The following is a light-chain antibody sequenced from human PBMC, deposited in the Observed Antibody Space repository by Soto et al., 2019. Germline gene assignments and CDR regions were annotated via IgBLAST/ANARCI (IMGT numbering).Light chain of an antibody. CDR2: EVN. V-gene: IGLV2-14*01. Sequence: QSALTQPPSVSGSPGQSVTISCTGTSSDVGGTNYVSWYQQHPGKAPKLMLYEVNNRPSGVPNRFSGSKSGNTASLTISGLLEDDEEDYYCSSYHGSRTQVFGTGTKLTVL. J-gene: IGLJ1*01. CDR3: SSYHGSRTQV. CDR1: SSDVGGTNY.